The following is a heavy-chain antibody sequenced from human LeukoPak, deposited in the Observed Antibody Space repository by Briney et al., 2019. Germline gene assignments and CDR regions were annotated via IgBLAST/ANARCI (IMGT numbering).Heavy chain of an antibody. Sequence: ASVKVSCKASGYTFTGYYMHWVRQAPGQGLEWMGWINPNSGGTNYAQKFQGRVTMTRDTSISTAYMELSRLRSDDTAVYYCARDLSYSSVFDYWGQGTLVTVSS. CDR3: ARDLSYSSVFDY. D-gene: IGHD6-19*01. J-gene: IGHJ4*02. V-gene: IGHV1-2*02. CDR1: GYTFTGYY. CDR2: INPNSGGT.